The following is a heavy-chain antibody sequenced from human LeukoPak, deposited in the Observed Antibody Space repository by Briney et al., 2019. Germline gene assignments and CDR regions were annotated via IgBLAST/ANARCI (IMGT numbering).Heavy chain of an antibody. CDR1: GFTFSSYA. CDR2: ISSDGGST. J-gene: IGHJ6*04. V-gene: IGHV3-64D*06. CDR3: ARVSWAFYYQYGMDV. D-gene: IGHD3-10*01. Sequence: GGSLRLSCSASGFTFSSYAMHWVRQVPGKGLEYVAAISSDGGSTFYADSVRGRFTISRDNAKNTLYLQMSSLRAEDTAVYYCARVSWAFYYQYGMDVWGKGTTVTVSS.